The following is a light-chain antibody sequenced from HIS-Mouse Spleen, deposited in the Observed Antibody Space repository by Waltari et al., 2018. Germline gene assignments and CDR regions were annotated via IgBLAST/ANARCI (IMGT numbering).Light chain of an antibody. J-gene: IGLJ3*02. CDR1: SSDVGGYNY. CDR2: EVS. CDR3: SSYTSSSTWV. V-gene: IGLV2-14*01. Sequence: QSALTQPASVSGSPGQSITISCTGTSSDVGGYNYVSWYQQHPGKAPKLMIYEVSNRPSGVSNRFSCSKSGNQASLTISGLQAEDEADYYCSSYTSSSTWVFGGGTKLTVL.